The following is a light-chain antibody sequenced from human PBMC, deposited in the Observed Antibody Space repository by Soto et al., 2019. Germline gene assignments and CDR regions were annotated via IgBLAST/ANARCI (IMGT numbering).Light chain of an antibody. J-gene: IGKJ1*01. CDR3: MQALQTPWT. CDR1: QSLLHSNGYNY. V-gene: IGKV2-28*01. Sequence: DIVMTQSPLSLPVTPVEPASISCRSSQSLLHSNGYNYLDWYLQKPGQSPQLLIYLGSNRASGVPDRFSGRGSGTDFTLKISRVEAEDVGVYYCMQALQTPWTFGQVTKVEIK. CDR2: LGS.